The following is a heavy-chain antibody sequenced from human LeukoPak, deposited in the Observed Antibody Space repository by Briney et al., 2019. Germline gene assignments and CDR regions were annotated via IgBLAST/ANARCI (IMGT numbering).Heavy chain of an antibody. CDR1: GDSFSRYY. D-gene: IGHD3-16*01. V-gene: IGHV4-59*12. CDR2: IYYNGNT. CDR3: ATSSGRYVGLYDY. J-gene: IGHJ4*02. Sequence: PSETLSLTCTVSGDSFSRYYWSWIRQPPGMGLEWIGHIYYNGNTNYNPSLKSRVTISVDTSKDQFSLRLTSVTAADTAVYYCATSSGRYVGLYDYWGQGTLVTVSS.